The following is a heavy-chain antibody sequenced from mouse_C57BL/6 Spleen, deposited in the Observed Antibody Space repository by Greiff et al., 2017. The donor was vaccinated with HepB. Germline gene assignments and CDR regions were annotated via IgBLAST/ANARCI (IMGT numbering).Heavy chain of an antibody. Sequence: VQLQQPGAELVRPGSSVKLSCKASGYTFTSYWMHWVKQRPIQGLEWIGNIDPSDSETHYNQKFKDKATLTVDKSSSPADLQRSSLTSEDSAVYYCARSGFYGSSSYWYFDVWGTGTTVTVSS. J-gene: IGHJ1*03. V-gene: IGHV1-52*01. CDR1: GYTFTSYW. CDR2: IDPSDSET. CDR3: ARSGFYGSSSYWYFDV. D-gene: IGHD1-1*01.